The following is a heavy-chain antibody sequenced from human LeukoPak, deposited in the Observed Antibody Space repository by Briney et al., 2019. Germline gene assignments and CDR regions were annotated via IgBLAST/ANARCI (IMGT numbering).Heavy chain of an antibody. CDR1: GFTFSSYA. J-gene: IGHJ4*02. D-gene: IGHD3-16*02. CDR3: AKDGGSHGRLRLGELSYPRY. CDR2: TSGSGGST. Sequence: PGGSLRLSCAASGFTFSSYAMSWVRQAPGKGLEWVSATSGSGGSTYYADSVKGRFTISRDNSKNTLYLQMNSLRAEDTAVYYCAKDGGSHGRLRLGELSYPRYWGQGTLVTVSS. V-gene: IGHV3-23*01.